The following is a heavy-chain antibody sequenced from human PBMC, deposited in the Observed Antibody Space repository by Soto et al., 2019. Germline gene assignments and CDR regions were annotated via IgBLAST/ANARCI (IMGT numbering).Heavy chain of an antibody. CDR3: AKDAGYYDSSGLPYWYFDL. CDR2: ISGSGGST. D-gene: IGHD3-22*01. Sequence: EVQLLESGGGLVQPGGSLRLSCAASGFTFSSYAMSWVRQAPGKGLEWVSAISGSGGSTYYADSVKGRFTISRDNSKNPLYLQMNSLRAEDTAVYYCAKDAGYYDSSGLPYWYFDLWGRGTLVTVSS. J-gene: IGHJ2*01. CDR1: GFTFSSYA. V-gene: IGHV3-23*01.